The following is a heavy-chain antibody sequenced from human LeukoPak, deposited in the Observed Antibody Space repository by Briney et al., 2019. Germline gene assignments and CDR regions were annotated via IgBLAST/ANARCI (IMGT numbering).Heavy chain of an antibody. J-gene: IGHJ4*02. Sequence: SQTLSLTWAISGDSVSWNTVTWNWIRQSPSRGLEWLGRTYYRSKWYNDHAESVKSRITINADTSKNQFSLQLKSVTPEDTAVYYCARGWQNFDYWGQGTLVIVSS. CDR1: GDSVSWNTVT. CDR3: ARGWQNFDY. CDR2: TYYRSKWYN. V-gene: IGHV6-1*01. D-gene: IGHD2-15*01.